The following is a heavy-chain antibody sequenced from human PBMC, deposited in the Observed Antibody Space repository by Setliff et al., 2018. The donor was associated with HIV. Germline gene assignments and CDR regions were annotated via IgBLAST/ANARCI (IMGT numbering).Heavy chain of an antibody. V-gene: IGHV3-21*01. Sequence: PGGSLRLSCAASGFTFSSYNMNWVRQAPGKGLEWVSSISSSGNYVYYADSVKGRLTLSRDNAGNSLFLQMNSLRAEDTAVYYCSRVHSPLYYDILTGYLDYWGQGTLVTVSS. CDR1: GFTFSSYN. J-gene: IGHJ4*02. CDR3: SRVHSPLYYDILTGYLDY. CDR2: ISSSGNYV. D-gene: IGHD3-9*01.